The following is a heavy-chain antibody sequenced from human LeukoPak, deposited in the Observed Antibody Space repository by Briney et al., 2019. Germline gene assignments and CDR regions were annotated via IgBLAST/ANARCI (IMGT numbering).Heavy chain of an antibody. J-gene: IGHJ5*02. Sequence: PSQTLSLTCTVSGGSISSGSYYWSWIRQPAGKGLEWIGRIYTSGSTNYNPSLKSRVTISVDTSKNQFSLKLSSVTAADTAVYYCARDRRQYYDFWSGSLTTWGQGTLVTVSS. V-gene: IGHV4-61*02. D-gene: IGHD3-3*01. CDR1: GGSISSGSYY. CDR2: IYTSGST. CDR3: ARDRRQYYDFWSGSLTT.